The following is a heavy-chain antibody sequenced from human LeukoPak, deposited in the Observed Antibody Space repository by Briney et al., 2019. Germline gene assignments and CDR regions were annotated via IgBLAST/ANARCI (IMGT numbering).Heavy chain of an antibody. V-gene: IGHV1-24*01. D-gene: IGHD3-10*01. Sequence: ASVKVSCKVSGYTLTELSMHWVRQAPGKGLEWMGGFDPEDGETIYAQKFQGRVTMTEDTSTDTAYMELSSLRSEDTAVYYCATVMVRGVSPASANWFDPWGQGTLVTVSS. CDR1: GYTLTELS. J-gene: IGHJ5*02. CDR2: FDPEDGET. CDR3: ATVMVRGVSPASANWFDP.